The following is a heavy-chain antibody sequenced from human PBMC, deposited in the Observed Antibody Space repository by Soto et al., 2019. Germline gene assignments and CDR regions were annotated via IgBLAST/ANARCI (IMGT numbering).Heavy chain of an antibody. V-gene: IGHV4-39*01. CDR3: RSSSRYSTDV. D-gene: IGHD6-13*01. CDR1: GGSITSSFY. Sequence: LCGGSITSSFYWGWIRQPPGKGLEWIGSIYGTGNTYYNPSLKGRVTISADTSKNQFSLNLISVTAADTAVYYCRSSSRYSTDVWGQGATVTVSS. J-gene: IGHJ6*02. CDR2: IYGTGNT.